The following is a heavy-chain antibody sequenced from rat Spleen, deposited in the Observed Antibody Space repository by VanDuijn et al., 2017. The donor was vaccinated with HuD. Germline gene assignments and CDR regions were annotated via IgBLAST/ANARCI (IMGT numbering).Heavy chain of an antibody. CDR1: GFTFDNYY. D-gene: IGHD1-9*01. Sequence: EVQLVESGGGLVQPGRSMQLSCAASGFTFDNYYMAWVRQAPTTGLEWVATISYGDSSGHSGTYYRDSVRGRFTIARDDAKSTLSLQMDSLRSEDTATYYCARRHYGYTDYFDYWGQGVMVTVSS. CDR3: ARRHYGYTDYFDY. J-gene: IGHJ2*01. V-gene: IGHV5-25*01. CDR2: ISYGDSSGHSGT.